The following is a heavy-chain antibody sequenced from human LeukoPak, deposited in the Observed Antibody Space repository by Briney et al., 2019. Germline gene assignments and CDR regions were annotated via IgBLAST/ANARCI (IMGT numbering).Heavy chain of an antibody. J-gene: IGHJ4*02. CDR2: INHSGST. D-gene: IGHD3-3*01. Sequence: SETLSLTCAVYGGSFSGYYWSWIRQPPGKGLEWIGEINHSGSTNYNPSLKSRVTISVDTSKNQFSLKLSSVTAADTAVYYCARDRSNYDFWSGPAGYWGQGTLVTVSS. V-gene: IGHV4-34*01. CDR3: ARDRSNYDFWSGPAGY. CDR1: GGSFSGYY.